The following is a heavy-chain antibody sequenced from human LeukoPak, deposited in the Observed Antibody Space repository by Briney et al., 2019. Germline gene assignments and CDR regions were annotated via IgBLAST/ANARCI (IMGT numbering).Heavy chain of an antibody. Sequence: PGRSLRLSCTASGLTFGDYAMSWVRQAPGKGLEWVGFIRSKAYGGTTEYAASVKGRFTISRDDSKSIAYLQMNSLKTEDTAVYYCTRDDTAMAIYYFDYWGQGTLVTVSS. CDR2: IRSKAYGGTT. CDR1: GLTFGDYA. V-gene: IGHV3-49*04. J-gene: IGHJ4*02. CDR3: TRDDTAMAIYYFDY. D-gene: IGHD5-18*01.